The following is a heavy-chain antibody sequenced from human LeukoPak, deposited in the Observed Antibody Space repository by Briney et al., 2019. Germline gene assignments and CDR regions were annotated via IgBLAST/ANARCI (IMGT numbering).Heavy chain of an antibody. V-gene: IGHV3-30*02. CDR3: GKEKNAVSDYSYMDV. CDR2: IRCNGSSK. D-gene: IGHD2-2*01. Sequence: GGSLRLSCAASGFTFSSYGMRWVRQAPGKGLEWVSFIRCNGSSKYCADSVKGRFTISRDNTKNTLYLQMNSLRAEDTAAYYSGKEKNAVSDYSYMDVWGKGTTVTVSS. CDR1: GFTFSSYG. J-gene: IGHJ6*03.